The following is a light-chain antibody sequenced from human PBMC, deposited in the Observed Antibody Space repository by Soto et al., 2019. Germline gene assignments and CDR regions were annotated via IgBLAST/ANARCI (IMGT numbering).Light chain of an antibody. CDR2: KAS. CDR1: QSISSW. CDR3: QQYDGYSEA. Sequence: DIQMTQSPSTLAVSVGDRVTITCRASQSISSWLAWYQQKPGKAPKIMIYKASRLDSGVPSRFSGSGSGTEFTLTISSLQPDDVATYYCQQYDGYSEAFGQGTKVDI. J-gene: IGKJ1*01. V-gene: IGKV1-5*03.